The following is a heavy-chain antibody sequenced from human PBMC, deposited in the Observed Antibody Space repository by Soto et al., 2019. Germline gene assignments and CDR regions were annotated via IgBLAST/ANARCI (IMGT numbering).Heavy chain of an antibody. D-gene: IGHD2-15*01. J-gene: IGHJ3*01. CDR3: ARDRCRSASCYQTYDFDL. Sequence: GWRLRLSCAASVFTFADYRLNWVRVAPLNVLEWVSSISSGNRYIYYADSVRGRVIISRDDATNSLYLQMTSLRAEDTAVYYCARDRCRSASCYQTYDFDLWGQGTMVTVSS. CDR1: VFTFADYR. V-gene: IGHV3-21*01. CDR2: ISSGNRYI.